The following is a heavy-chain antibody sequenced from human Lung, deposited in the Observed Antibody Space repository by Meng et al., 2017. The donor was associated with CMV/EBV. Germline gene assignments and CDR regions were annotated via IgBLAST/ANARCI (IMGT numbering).Heavy chain of an antibody. D-gene: IGHD2-15*01. CDR2: INSYSGHT. Sequence: ASXXVSCKASGYTFSDYGIGWVRQATGQGLEWMGWINSYSGHTNYAQKLQGRVTMTTDTSTSSAYMELRSLRSDDTAVYYCARVYCSGGSCYSPFDDWGQGTXVTVSS. J-gene: IGHJ4*02. V-gene: IGHV1-18*01. CDR3: ARVYCSGGSCYSPFDD. CDR1: GYTFSDYG.